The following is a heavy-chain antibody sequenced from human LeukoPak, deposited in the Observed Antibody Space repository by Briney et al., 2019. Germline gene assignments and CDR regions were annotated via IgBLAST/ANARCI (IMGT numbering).Heavy chain of an antibody. Sequence: GGSLRLSCTASGFTFSGFSMHWVRQAPGNGLEWLSYISTSSRSTYYADSVKGRFTISRDNAKNTLFLDMHSLRPGDSAVYYCARSAGRGVGCDYWGQGTLLTVSS. CDR3: ARSAGRGVGCDY. D-gene: IGHD3-10*01. CDR1: GFTFSGFS. J-gene: IGHJ4*02. V-gene: IGHV3-48*01. CDR2: ISTSSRST.